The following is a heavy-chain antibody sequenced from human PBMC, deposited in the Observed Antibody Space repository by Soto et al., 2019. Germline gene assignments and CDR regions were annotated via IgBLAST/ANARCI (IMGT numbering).Heavy chain of an antibody. V-gene: IGHV2-5*02. CDR1: AFSLSTGGVG. Sequence: QITLKESGPTLVKPTQTLTLTCTFSAFSLSTGGVGVGWIRQPPGKALEWLALIYWDDDKRYSPSLSSRLTINKDTSKNHVVLTMTNTDPVDTATYYCIQSRCGGDCLQSYASYYYYGMDVWGQGTTVTVSS. CDR3: IQSRCGGDCLQSYASYYYYGMDV. CDR2: IYWDDDK. D-gene: IGHD2-21*02. J-gene: IGHJ6*02.